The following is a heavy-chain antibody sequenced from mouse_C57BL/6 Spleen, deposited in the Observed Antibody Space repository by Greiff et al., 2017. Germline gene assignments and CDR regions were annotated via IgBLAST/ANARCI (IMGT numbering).Heavy chain of an antibody. J-gene: IGHJ4*01. CDR1: GYTFTSYT. CDR2: INPSSGYT. V-gene: IGHV1-4*01. Sequence: LMESGAELARPGASVKMSCKASGYTFTSYTMHWVKQRPGPGLEWIGYINPSSGYTKYNQKFKDKATLTADKSSSTAYMQLSSLTSEDSAVYYCARWGGDEVYAMDYWGQGTSVTVSS. CDR3: ARWGGDEVYAMDY.